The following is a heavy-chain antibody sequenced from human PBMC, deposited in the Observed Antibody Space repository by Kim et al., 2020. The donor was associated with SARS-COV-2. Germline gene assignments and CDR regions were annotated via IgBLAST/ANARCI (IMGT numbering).Heavy chain of an antibody. CDR1: GFTFSNAW. J-gene: IGHJ6*02. CDR2: IKSKTDGGTT. CDR3: TTVWYPGEYSYYYYYYYYGMDV. D-gene: IGHD5-18*01. V-gene: IGHV3-15*01. Sequence: GGSLRLSCAASGFTFSNAWMSWVRQAPGKGLEWVGRIKSKTDGGTTDYAAPVKGRFTISRDDSKNTLYLQMNSLKTGDTAVYYCTTVWYPGEYSYYYYYYYYGMDVWGQGTTVTVSS.